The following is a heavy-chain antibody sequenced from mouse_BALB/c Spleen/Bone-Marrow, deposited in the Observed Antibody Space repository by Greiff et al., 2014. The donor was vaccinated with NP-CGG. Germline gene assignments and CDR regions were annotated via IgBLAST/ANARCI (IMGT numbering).Heavy chain of an antibody. CDR1: GFTFSSYA. J-gene: IGHJ4*01. V-gene: IGHV5-6-5*01. D-gene: IGHD5-5*01. CDR2: ISSAGST. CDR3: VRWTTYPLMDY. Sequence: EVKLVESGGGLVKPGGSLKLSCAASGFTFSSYAMSWVRQTPEKRLEWVASISSAGSTYYPNSVKGRFTVSRDNARNILYLQMSSLRSEDTAMYYCVRWTTYPLMDYWVKEPQSPSPQ.